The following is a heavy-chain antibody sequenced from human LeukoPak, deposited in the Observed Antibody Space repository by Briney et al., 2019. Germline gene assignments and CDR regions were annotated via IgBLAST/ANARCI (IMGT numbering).Heavy chain of an antibody. Sequence: GGSLRLSCAASGFTFSSYTMNWVRQAPGQGLDWVSSITGDSAHIFYADSVQGRFTISRDNAINSLYLQMSGLTAEDTAVYYWARVRGYSRDFWGQGTLVTVSS. J-gene: IGHJ4*02. CDR1: GFTFSSYT. D-gene: IGHD5-12*01. V-gene: IGHV3-21*01. CDR3: ARVRGYSRDF. CDR2: ITGDSAHI.